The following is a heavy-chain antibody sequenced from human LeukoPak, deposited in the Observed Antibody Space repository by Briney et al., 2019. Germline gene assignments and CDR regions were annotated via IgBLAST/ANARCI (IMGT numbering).Heavy chain of an antibody. CDR3: ARSGRYYDSSGYVSDGAFDI. Sequence: GGSLRLSCAASGFTFSSYGMHWVRQAPGKGLEWVANIKQDGSEKYYVDSVKGRFTISRDNAKNSLYLQMNSLRAEDTAVYYCARSGRYYDSSGYVSDGAFDIWGQGTMVTVSS. CDR2: IKQDGSEK. CDR1: GFTFSSYG. J-gene: IGHJ3*02. V-gene: IGHV3-7*01. D-gene: IGHD3-22*01.